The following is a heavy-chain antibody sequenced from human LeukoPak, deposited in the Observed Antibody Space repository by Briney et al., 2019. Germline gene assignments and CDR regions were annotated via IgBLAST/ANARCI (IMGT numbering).Heavy chain of an antibody. D-gene: IGHD3-10*01. CDR2: IIPVLGTT. CDR1: GGTFSRYA. CDR3: ATSGEDYYYYSLDV. V-gene: IGHV1-69*13. Sequence: SVKVSCKASGGTFSRYAISWVRQAPGQGLEWMGGIIPVLGTTNYAQTFQNKVTITADESTSTTYMELSSLTSEDTAVYYCATSGEDYYYYSLDVWGKGTPVTISS. J-gene: IGHJ6*03.